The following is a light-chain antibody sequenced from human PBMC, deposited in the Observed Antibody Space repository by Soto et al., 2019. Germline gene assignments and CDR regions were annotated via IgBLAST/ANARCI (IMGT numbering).Light chain of an antibody. Sequence: DIQMTQSPSSLSASVGDRLTITCRASQDIGKSLAWYQQRPGKVPKPLIYAASTLHSGVPSRFSGGGSGTHFTLTISNLQPEDVATYYCQMYGTAPETFGQGTQVEIK. CDR3: QMYGTAPET. V-gene: IGKV1-27*01. CDR1: QDIGKS. J-gene: IGKJ1*01. CDR2: AAS.